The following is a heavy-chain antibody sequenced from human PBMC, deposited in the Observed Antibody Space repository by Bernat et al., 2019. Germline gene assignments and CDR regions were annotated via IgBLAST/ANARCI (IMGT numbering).Heavy chain of an antibody. CDR2: INHSGST. J-gene: IGHJ4*02. Sequence: QVQLQESGPGLVKPSETLSLTCTVSGGSISSYYWSWIRQPPGKGLEWIGEINHSGSTNYNPSLKSRVTISVDTSKNQFSLKLSSVTAADTAVYYCALEWGYCSGGSCPYYFDYWGQGTLVTVSS. CDR1: GGSISSYY. V-gene: IGHV4-59*04. D-gene: IGHD2-15*01. CDR3: ALEWGYCSGGSCPYYFDY.